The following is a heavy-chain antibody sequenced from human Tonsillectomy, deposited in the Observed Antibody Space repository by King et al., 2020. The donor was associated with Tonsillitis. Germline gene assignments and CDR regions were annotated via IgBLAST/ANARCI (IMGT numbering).Heavy chain of an antibody. CDR1: GFRFDDYA. CDR2: ISWNSAII. D-gene: IGHD2-15*01. Sequence: VQLVESGGGLVQPGRSLRLSCAASGFRFDDYAMHWVRQVPGKGLEWVSGISWNSAIIGYADSVKGRFTISRDNAKNSLYLQMNSLGTEDTALYYCAKDGMRGCGGGSCSHGHYYYYGMDVWGQGTAVTVFS. CDR3: AKDGMRGCGGGSCSHGHYYYYGMDV. V-gene: IGHV3-9*01. J-gene: IGHJ6*02.